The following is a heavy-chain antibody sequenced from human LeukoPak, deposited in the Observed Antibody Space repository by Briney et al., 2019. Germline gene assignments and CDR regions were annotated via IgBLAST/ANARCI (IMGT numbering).Heavy chain of an antibody. CDR3: AREARGPGYAFDI. CDR1: GFTFSSYA. CDR2: ISYDGSNK. J-gene: IGHJ3*02. D-gene: IGHD5-12*01. Sequence: PGGSLRLSCAASGFTFSSYAMHWVRQAPGKGLEWVAVISYDGSNKYYADSVKGRFTISRDNSKNTLYLQMNSLRAEDTAVYYCAREARGPGYAFDIWGQGTMVTVSS. V-gene: IGHV3-30-3*01.